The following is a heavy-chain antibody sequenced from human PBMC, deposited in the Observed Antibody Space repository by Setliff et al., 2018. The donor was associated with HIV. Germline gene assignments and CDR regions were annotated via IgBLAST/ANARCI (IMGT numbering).Heavy chain of an antibody. CDR1: GGSFSGYY. CDR3: ATGLTMTPDY. Sequence: PSETLSLTCAVYGGSFSGYYCSWIRQPPGKGLEWIGESNYDGKTNYNPSLKSSVTLSVDTSKNQFSLKLNSVTAADTAVYYCATGLTMTPDYWGQRSLVTVSS. D-gene: IGHD7-27*01. V-gene: IGHV4-34*01. J-gene: IGHJ4*02. CDR2: SNYDGKT.